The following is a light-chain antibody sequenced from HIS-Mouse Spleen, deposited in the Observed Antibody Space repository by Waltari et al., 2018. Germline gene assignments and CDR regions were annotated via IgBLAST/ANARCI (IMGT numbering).Light chain of an antibody. V-gene: IGKV3-11*01. J-gene: IGKJ4*01. CDR1: QSVSSY. CDR3: QQRSNWPPLT. Sequence: EIVLTQSPATLSFSPGERPTLSCRASQSVSSYLAWYQQKPGQAPSLLIYDASNRATGIPARFSGSGSGTDFTLTISSLEPEDFAVYYCQQRSNWPPLTFGGGTKVEIK. CDR2: DAS.